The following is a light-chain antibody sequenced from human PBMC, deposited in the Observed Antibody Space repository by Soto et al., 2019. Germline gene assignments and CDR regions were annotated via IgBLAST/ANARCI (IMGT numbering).Light chain of an antibody. CDR3: AAWDGSLNVVL. Sequence: QSVLTQPPSASGTPGQRVTISCSGSSSNIGSNTVNWYQQLPGSAPKLLMYSTNQRPSGVPDRFSGSKSGTSASLAISGLQSEDEADYYCAAWDGSLNVVLFGGGT. CDR2: STN. J-gene: IGLJ2*01. CDR1: SSNIGSNT. V-gene: IGLV1-44*01.